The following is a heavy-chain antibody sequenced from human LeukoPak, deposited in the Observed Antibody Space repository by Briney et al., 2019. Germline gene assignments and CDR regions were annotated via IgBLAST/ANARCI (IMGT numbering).Heavy chain of an antibody. V-gene: IGHV1-3*01. CDR2: INAGNGNT. CDR3: ATDIVGATADAFDI. Sequence: ASVKVSCKASGYTFTSYAMHWVRQAPGQRLEWMGWINAGNGNTKYSQKFQGRVTMTEDTSTDTAYMELSSLRSEDTAVYYCATDIVGATADAFDIWGQGTMVTVSS. CDR1: GYTFTSYA. J-gene: IGHJ3*02. D-gene: IGHD1-26*01.